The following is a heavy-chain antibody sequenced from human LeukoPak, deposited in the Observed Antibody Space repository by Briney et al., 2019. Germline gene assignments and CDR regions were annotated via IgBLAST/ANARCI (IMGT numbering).Heavy chain of an antibody. CDR2: ISGSGGST. CDR3: AKDSVQGNPQAPVGSGGSYSNYQPGGY. V-gene: IGHV3-23*01. CDR1: GFTFSSYA. D-gene: IGHD1-26*01. J-gene: IGHJ4*02. Sequence: PGGSLRLSCAASGFTFSSYAMSWVRQAPGKGLEWVSAISGSGGSTYYADSVKGRFTISRDNSKNTLYLQMNSLRAEDTAVYYCAKDSVQGNPQAPVGSGGSYSNYQPGGYWGQGTLVTVSS.